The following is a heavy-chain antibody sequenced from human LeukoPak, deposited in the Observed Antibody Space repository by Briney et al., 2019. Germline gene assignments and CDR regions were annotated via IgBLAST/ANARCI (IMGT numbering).Heavy chain of an antibody. Sequence: GGSLRLSCAAPGFTFSSYAMSWVRQAPGKGLEWVSTVSASGSSTYSADSVKGRFTISRDNSKNTLYLQMNSLRAEDTATYYCAKGGDNSPFDYWGQGTLVTVSS. CDR1: GFTFSSYA. CDR3: AKGGDNSPFDY. D-gene: IGHD4-23*01. CDR2: VSASGSST. J-gene: IGHJ4*02. V-gene: IGHV3-23*01.